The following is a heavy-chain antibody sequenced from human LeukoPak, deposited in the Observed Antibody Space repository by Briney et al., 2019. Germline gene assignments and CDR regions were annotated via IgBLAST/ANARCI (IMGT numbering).Heavy chain of an antibody. V-gene: IGHV3-15*01. CDR2: IKSKTDGGTT. D-gene: IGHD4-17*01. Sequence: GGSLRLSCAASGFTFSNAWMSWVRQAPGKGLEWVGRIKSKTDGGTTDYAAPVKGRFTISRDDSKNTLYLQMNSLKTEDTTVYYCTTDPSPTAHDYWGQGTLVTVSS. CDR1: GFTFSNAW. CDR3: TTDPSPTAHDY. J-gene: IGHJ4*02.